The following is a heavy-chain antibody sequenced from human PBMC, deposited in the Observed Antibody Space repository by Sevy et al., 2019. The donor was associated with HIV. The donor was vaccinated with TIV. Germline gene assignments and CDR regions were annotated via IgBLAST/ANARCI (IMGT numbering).Heavy chain of an antibody. V-gene: IGHV7-4-1*02. D-gene: IGHD3-3*01. CDR3: ARDYNDCRSDYNWFDP. Sequence: ASVKVSCKASGYMFSNYAMNWVRQAPGQGLEWVGWINTNTGSPTYAQGFTGRCVISVDTSVNTAYLQSSSLKAEETAVYYCARDYNDCRSDYNWFDPWGQGTLVTVSS. CDR2: INTNTGSP. CDR1: GYMFSNYA. J-gene: IGHJ5*02.